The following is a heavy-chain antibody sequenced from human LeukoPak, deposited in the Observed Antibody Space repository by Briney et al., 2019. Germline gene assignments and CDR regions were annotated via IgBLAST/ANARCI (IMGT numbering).Heavy chain of an antibody. V-gene: IGHV3-21*01. D-gene: IGHD3-22*01. Sequence: GGSLRLSCAASGFTFSSYSMNWVRQAPGKGLEWVSSISSSSSYIYYADSVKGRFTISRDNAKNSLYLQMNSLRAEDTAVYYCARGELTYYYDSSGQYCFDYWGQGALVTVSS. CDR2: ISSSSSYI. CDR3: ARGELTYYYDSSGQYCFDY. J-gene: IGHJ4*02. CDR1: GFTFSSYS.